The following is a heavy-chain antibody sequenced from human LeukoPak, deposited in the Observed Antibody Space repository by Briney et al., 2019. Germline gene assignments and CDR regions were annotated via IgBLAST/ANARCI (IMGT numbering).Heavy chain of an antibody. J-gene: IGHJ4*02. D-gene: IGHD4-17*01. CDR1: GFTVSSNY. Sequence: GGSLRLSCAASGFTVSSNYMSWVRQAPGKGLECVSAISGSGGNTYYADSVKGRFTISRDNSKNTLYLQMNSLRAEDTAVYYCAKSAASATTFLDYWGQGTLVTVSS. CDR2: ISGSGGNT. CDR3: AKSAASATTFLDY. V-gene: IGHV3-23*01.